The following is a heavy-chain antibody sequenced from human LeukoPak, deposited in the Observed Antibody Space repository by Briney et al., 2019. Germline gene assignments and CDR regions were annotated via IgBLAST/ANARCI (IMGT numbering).Heavy chain of an antibody. CDR3: ARDEYSYGGRTHPYFFDY. CDR1: GGSISSYY. CDR2: INHSGST. D-gene: IGHD5-18*01. V-gene: IGHV4-34*01. Sequence: PSETLSLTCTVSGGSISSYYWSWIRQPPGKGLEWIGEINHSGSTNYNPSLKSRVTISVDTSKNQFSLKLSSVTAADTAVYYCARDEYSYGGRTHPYFFDYWGQGTLVTVSS. J-gene: IGHJ4*02.